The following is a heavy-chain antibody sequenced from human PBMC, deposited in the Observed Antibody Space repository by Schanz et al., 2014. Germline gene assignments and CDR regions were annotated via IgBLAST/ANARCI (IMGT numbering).Heavy chain of an antibody. CDR3: ARIGGSVFDY. CDR2: ISASGGTT. Sequence: EVQLLESGGGLVQPGGSLRLSCAASGFTFSAYAMTWVRQIPGKGLEWVSAISASGGTTYYADSVKGRFTISRDNSRDTVYLQMNSLRAEDTAVYYCARIGGSVFDYWAQGTLVTVSS. V-gene: IGHV3-23*01. CDR1: GFTFSAYA. J-gene: IGHJ4*02. D-gene: IGHD3-10*01.